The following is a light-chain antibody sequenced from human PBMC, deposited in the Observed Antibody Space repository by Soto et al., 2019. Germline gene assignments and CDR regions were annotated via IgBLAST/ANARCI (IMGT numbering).Light chain of an antibody. CDR2: AAS. V-gene: IGKV1-39*01. J-gene: IGKJ1*01. Sequence: DIQMAQSPSSLSASLGDTVSITCRASQSIGTFLNWYQQSPGKAPKLLIYAASSLQTGVPSRFSGSGSGTVFTLTIRSLQPEDFATYNCQQSYSIPRTFGQGTNVEV. CDR3: QQSYSIPRT. CDR1: QSIGTF.